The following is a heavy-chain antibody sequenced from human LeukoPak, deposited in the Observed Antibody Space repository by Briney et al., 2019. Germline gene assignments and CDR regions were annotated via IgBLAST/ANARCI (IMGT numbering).Heavy chain of an antibody. CDR2: INHSGSI. Sequence: SETLSLTCAVYGGSFSGYYWSWIRQPPGKGLEWIGEINHSGSINYNPSLKSRVTISVDTSKNQFSLKLSSVTAADTAVYYCARSPNPDFWSGYYQRYYYMDVWGKGTTVTVSS. CDR1: GGSFSGYY. D-gene: IGHD3-3*01. V-gene: IGHV4-34*01. CDR3: ARSPNPDFWSGYYQRYYYMDV. J-gene: IGHJ6*03.